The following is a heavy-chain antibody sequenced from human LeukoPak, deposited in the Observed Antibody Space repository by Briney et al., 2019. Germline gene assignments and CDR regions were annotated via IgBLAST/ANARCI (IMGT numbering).Heavy chain of an antibody. CDR2: FDPEDGET. Sequence: ASVRVSCKVSGYTLTELSMHWVRQAPGKGLEWTGGFDPEDGETIYAQKFQGRVTMTEDTSTDTAYMELSSLRSEDTAVYYCATDLMAGTGGDYWGQGTLVTVSS. J-gene: IGHJ4*02. V-gene: IGHV1-24*01. CDR3: ATDLMAGTGGDY. D-gene: IGHD6-19*01. CDR1: GYTLTELS.